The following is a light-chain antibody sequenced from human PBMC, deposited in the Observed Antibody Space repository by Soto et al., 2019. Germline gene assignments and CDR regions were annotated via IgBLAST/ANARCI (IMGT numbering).Light chain of an antibody. CDR3: CSYPGRWV. CDR2: EGS. V-gene: IGLV2-23*01. Sequence: QSALTQPASVSGSPGQSITISCTGTSSDVGSYNLVSWYQQHPGKAPKLMIYEGSKRPSGVSNRFSGSKSGNTASLTISGLQAEDEADYYCCSYPGRWVFGGGTKVTVL. J-gene: IGLJ2*01. CDR1: SSDVGSYNL.